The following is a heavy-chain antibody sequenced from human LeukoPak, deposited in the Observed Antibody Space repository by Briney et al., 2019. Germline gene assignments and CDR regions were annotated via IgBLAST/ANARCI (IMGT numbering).Heavy chain of an antibody. Sequence: SETLSLTCTVSGGSISSYYWSWIRQPPGKGLEWIGYIYHSGSTYYNPSLKSRVTISVDRSKNQFSLKLSSVTAADTAVYYCARGTYYYDSSGYPPTFDYWGQGTLVTVSS. CDR3: ARGTYYYDSSGYPPTFDY. CDR1: GGSISSYY. D-gene: IGHD3-22*01. CDR2: IYHSGST. J-gene: IGHJ4*02. V-gene: IGHV4-59*12.